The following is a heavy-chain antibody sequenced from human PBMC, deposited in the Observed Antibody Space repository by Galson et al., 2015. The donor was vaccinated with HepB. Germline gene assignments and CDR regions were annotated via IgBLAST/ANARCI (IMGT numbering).Heavy chain of an antibody. CDR1: GYTLTELS. Sequence: SVKVSCKVSGYTLTELSMHWVRQAPGNGLEWMGGFDPEDGETIYAQKFQGRVTMTEDTSTDKAYMELSSLRSEDTAVYYYATVSYYDIPSDYWGQGTLVTVSS. D-gene: IGHD3-9*01. CDR2: FDPEDGET. J-gene: IGHJ4*02. V-gene: IGHV1-24*01. CDR3: ATVSYYDIPSDY.